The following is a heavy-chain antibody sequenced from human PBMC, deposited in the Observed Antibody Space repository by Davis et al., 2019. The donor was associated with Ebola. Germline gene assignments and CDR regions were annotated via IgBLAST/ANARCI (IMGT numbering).Heavy chain of an antibody. CDR3: ARGHNFGFEF. Sequence: VSDTVSRLPSGYTFTDHNIHWPRQLPGQGLEWMGRIISNSGGTNYAQKFQGRVTMTRDTSISTAYMELSSLRSDDTAVYYCARGHNFGFEFWGQGALVTVSS. V-gene: IGHV1-2*06. CDR2: IISNSGGT. J-gene: IGHJ4*02. D-gene: IGHD1-1*01. CDR1: GYTFTDHN.